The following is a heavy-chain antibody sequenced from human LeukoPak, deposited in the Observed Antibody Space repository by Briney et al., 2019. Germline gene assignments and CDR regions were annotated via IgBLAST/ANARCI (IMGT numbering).Heavy chain of an antibody. Sequence: GGSLRLSCAASGFTFSSYAMSWVRQAPGKGLEWVSDSVKGRFTISRDDSKKTLYLQMNSLRAEDTAVYYCAKGIVVIPGGGFDSWGQGTLVTVSS. CDR1: GFTFSSYA. V-gene: IGHV3-23*01. D-gene: IGHD3-22*01. J-gene: IGHJ4*02. CDR3: AKGIVVIPGGGFDS.